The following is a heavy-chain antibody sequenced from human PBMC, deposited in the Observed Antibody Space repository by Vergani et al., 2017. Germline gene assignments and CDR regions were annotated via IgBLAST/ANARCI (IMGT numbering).Heavy chain of an antibody. D-gene: IGHD3-22*01. CDR3: AKDNVPGYYDSSGYCDY. CDR1: GFNFTNFS. J-gene: IGHJ4*02. Sequence: EVQLLESGGNFVQPGGSLRLSCAASGFNFTNFSMTWVRQAPGEGLEWVSGISGSGGFTYYADSVKGRFTISRDNSKNTMFLQMNNLRAEDTAVYYCAKDNVPGYYDSSGYCDYWGQGTLVTVSS. V-gene: IGHV3-23*01. CDR2: ISGSGGFT.